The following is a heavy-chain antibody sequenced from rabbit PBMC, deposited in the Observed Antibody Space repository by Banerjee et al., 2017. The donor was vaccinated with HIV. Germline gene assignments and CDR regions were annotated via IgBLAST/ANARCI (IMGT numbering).Heavy chain of an antibody. D-gene: IGHD6-1*01. Sequence: QSLEESGGDLVKPGASLTLTCTASGIDFSSYCYMCWVRQAPGKRPEWIACIYTSSSGSTDYASWAKGRFTISKTSSTTVTLQMTSLTAADTATYFCARERAATTYYFNLWGQGTLVTVS. V-gene: IGHV1S40*01. J-gene: IGHJ4*01. CDR3: ARERAATTYYFNL. CDR1: GIDFSSYCY. CDR2: IYTSSSGST.